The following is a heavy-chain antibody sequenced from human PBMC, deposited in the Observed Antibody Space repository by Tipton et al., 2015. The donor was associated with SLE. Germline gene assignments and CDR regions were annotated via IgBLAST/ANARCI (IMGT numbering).Heavy chain of an antibody. V-gene: IGHV4-59*07. Sequence: TLSLTCTVSGGSISSYYWSWIRQPPGMGLEWIGYICYSGSTNYNPSLKSRVTISVDTSKNQFSLKLSSVTAADTAVYYCARSGSFDYWGQGTLVTVSS. CDR2: ICYSGST. J-gene: IGHJ4*02. CDR1: GGSISSYY. D-gene: IGHD1-26*01. CDR3: ARSGSFDY.